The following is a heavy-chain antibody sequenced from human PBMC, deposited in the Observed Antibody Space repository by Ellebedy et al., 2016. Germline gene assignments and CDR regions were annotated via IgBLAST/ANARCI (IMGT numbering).Heavy chain of an antibody. Sequence: ESLKISCAASGFTFSNAWVSWVRQAPGKGLEWVSVMDRGGSTYYADYVKGRFTIPRDNSKNTLYLQMNSLRPEDTAVYYCARDYSSGWGQGTLVTVSP. CDR2: MDRGGST. V-gene: IGHV3-53*01. CDR1: GFTFSNAW. D-gene: IGHD6-19*01. CDR3: ARDYSSG. J-gene: IGHJ4*02.